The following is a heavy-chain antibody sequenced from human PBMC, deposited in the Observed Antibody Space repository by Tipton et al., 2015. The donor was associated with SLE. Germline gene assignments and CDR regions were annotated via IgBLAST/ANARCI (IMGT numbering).Heavy chain of an antibody. CDR2: ISSDSYYI. V-gene: IGHV3-21*03. CDR1: GFTFSSYS. J-gene: IGHJ2*01. CDR3: ARERAWDHWYFDL. Sequence: SLRLSCAASGFTFSSYSMNWVRQAPGKGLEWVSSISSDSYYIYYADSVKGRFTISRDNAKNSLYLQMNSLRAEDTAVYYCARERAWDHWYFDLWGRGTLVTVSS. D-gene: IGHD1-26*01.